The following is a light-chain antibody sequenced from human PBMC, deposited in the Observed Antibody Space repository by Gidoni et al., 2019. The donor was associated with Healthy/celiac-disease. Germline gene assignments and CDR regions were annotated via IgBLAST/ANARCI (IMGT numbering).Light chain of an antibody. CDR2: DAS. CDR1: QSISSW. CDR3: QQYNSYPPSFT. Sequence: DIQMTQSPSTMSASVGDRVNITCRASQSISSWLAWYQQKPGKAPKLLIYDASSLESGVPSRFSGSGSGTEFTLTISSRQPYDFATYSCQQYNSYPPSFTFGPGTKVDIK. V-gene: IGKV1-5*01. J-gene: IGKJ3*01.